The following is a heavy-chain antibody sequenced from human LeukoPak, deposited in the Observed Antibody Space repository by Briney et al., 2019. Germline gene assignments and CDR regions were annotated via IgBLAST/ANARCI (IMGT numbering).Heavy chain of an antibody. CDR2: IIPILGIA. CDR3: ARMSDSSGYYYVNAALGALDI. D-gene: IGHD3-22*01. Sequence: SVKVSCKASGGTFSSYAISWVRQAPGQGLEWMGRIIPILGIANYAQKFQGRVTITADKSTSTAYMELSSLRSEDTAVYYCARMSDSSGYYYVNAALGALDIWGQGTMVTVSS. CDR1: GGTFSSYA. V-gene: IGHV1-69*10. J-gene: IGHJ3*02.